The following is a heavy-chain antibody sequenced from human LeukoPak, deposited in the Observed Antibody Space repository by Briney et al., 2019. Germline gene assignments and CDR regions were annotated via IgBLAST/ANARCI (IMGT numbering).Heavy chain of an antibody. Sequence: GVALRLSCSASGFTFSTYSMYWVRQAPGKGLEYGSASNIDGSSTYYADSVKGRFTISRDNSKNTLYLQMSSLRAEDTAVYYCVQKGHTGSYYWYFDLWRRGTLVTVSS. V-gene: IGHV3-64D*06. J-gene: IGHJ2*01. D-gene: IGHD1-26*01. CDR2: SNIDGSST. CDR3: VQKGHTGSYYWYFDL. CDR1: GFTFSTYS.